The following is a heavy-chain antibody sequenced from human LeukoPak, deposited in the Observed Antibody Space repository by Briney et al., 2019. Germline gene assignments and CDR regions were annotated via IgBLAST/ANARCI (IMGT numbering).Heavy chain of an antibody. D-gene: IGHD3-16*01. J-gene: IGHJ4*02. CDR1: GGRFSSYA. V-gene: IGHV1-69*05. CDR3: AKDLEGGLDY. Sequence: ASVKVSCKGSGGRFSSYAISWVRQAPGQGLEWMGGVIPIFGTANYAQKFQGRVTITTDESTSTAYMELSSLRSEDTAVYYCAKDLEGGLDYWGQRTLVTASS. CDR2: VIPIFGTA.